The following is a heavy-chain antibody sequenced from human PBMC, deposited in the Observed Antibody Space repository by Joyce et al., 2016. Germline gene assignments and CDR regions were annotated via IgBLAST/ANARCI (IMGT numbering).Heavy chain of an antibody. Sequence: EVQLLESGGGLVLPGGSLRLSCVVSGFTFSHFAMNGIRQDPGKVLRCGSTMSGSGDYTKYADSVRGRFTISRDNSKNAVYLQMNGLRAEDTGVYFCARDWQADNWGQGTLVTVSS. J-gene: IGHJ4*02. V-gene: IGHV3-23*01. CDR3: ARDWQADN. CDR2: MSGSGDYT. CDR1: GFTFSHFA.